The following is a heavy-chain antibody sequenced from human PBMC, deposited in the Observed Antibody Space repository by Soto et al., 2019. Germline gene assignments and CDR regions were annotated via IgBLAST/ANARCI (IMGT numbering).Heavy chain of an antibody. CDR3: ARGPRTFDY. J-gene: IGHJ4*02. CDR1: GGSFSGYY. V-gene: IGHV4-34*01. Sequence: SETLSLTCAVYGGSFSGYYWSWIRQPPGKGLEWIGEINHSGSTNYNPSLKSRVTISVDTSKNQFSLKLSSVTAADTAVYYCARGPRTFDYWGQGTLVTVSS. CDR2: INHSGST.